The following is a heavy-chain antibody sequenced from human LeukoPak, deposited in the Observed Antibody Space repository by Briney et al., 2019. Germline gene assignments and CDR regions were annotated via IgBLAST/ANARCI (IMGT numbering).Heavy chain of an antibody. V-gene: IGHV3-74*01. CDR1: GFTFSTSW. CDR3: ARALGSSSDY. CDR2: INDDGSTI. Sequence: GGSLRLSCAGSGFTFSTSWVHWVRQAPGKALVWVSRINDDGSTINYADSVKGRFTISRDNAKNTLYLQMSSLRAEDTALYYCARALGSSSDYWGQGTLVTVSS. J-gene: IGHJ4*02. D-gene: IGHD1-26*01.